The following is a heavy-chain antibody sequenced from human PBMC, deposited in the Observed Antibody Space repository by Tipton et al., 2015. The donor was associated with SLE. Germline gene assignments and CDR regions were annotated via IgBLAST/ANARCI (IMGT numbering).Heavy chain of an antibody. CDR2: IYYSGST. CDR3: ARGVTMIENWFDP. CDR1: GGSISNFY. J-gene: IGHJ5*02. V-gene: IGHV4-59*12. D-gene: IGHD3-22*01. Sequence: TLSLTCSVSGGSISNFYWSWIRQPPGKGLEWIGYIYYSGSTYYNPSLKSRVTISVDTSKNQFSLKLSSVTAADTAVYYCARGVTMIENWFDPWGQGTLVTVSS.